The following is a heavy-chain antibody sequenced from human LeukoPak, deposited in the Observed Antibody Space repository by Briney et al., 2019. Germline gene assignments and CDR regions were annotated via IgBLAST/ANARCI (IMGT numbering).Heavy chain of an antibody. CDR1: GFTFSSYW. CDR3: AKDPGFAYYYDSSGYYFDY. D-gene: IGHD3-22*01. CDR2: VSGTGGRT. Sequence: GGSLRPSCAASGFTFSSYWMSWVRQAPGKGLEWVSVVSGTGGRTYYADSVKGRFTISRDNSKNTLYLQMNSLRAEDTAVYNCAKDPGFAYYYDSSGYYFDYWGQGTLVTVSS. J-gene: IGHJ4*02. V-gene: IGHV3-23*01.